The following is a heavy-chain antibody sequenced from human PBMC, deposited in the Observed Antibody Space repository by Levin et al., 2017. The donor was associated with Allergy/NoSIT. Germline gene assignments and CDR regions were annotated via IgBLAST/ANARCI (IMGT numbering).Heavy chain of an antibody. J-gene: IGHJ4*02. CDR1: GFPVRSNY. Sequence: GGSLRLSCAASGFPVRSNYMSWVRQAPGKGLEWVSVIYSGGTTYYADSVTGRFTLSRDNSKNTLYLQMNSLRAEATAVHFCAIRVLGSISDSQFDYWGQGTLVTVSS. V-gene: IGHV3-66*01. D-gene: IGHD4/OR15-4a*01. CDR3: AIRVLGSISDSQFDY. CDR2: IYSGGTT.